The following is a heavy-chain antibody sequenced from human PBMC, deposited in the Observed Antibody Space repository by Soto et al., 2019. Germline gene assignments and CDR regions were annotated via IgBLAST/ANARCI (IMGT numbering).Heavy chain of an antibody. V-gene: IGHV1-8*01. D-gene: IGHD1-26*01. CDR2: MNPNSGNT. CDR1: GYSFTSYD. CDR3: ATERWEDAFDI. Sequence: QEQLVQSGAEVKKPGASVKVSCKASGYSFTSYDITWVRQATGQGLEWMGWMNPNSGNTGYAQKFQGRVTMTRNTSIGTAYMELSSLRSEDTAVYYCATERWEDAFDIWGQGTMVTVSS. J-gene: IGHJ3*02.